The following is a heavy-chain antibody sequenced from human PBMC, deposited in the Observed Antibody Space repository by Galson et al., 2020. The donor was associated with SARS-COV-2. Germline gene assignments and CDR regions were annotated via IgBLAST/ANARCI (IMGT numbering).Heavy chain of an antibody. Sequence: GESLKISCAASGFSFSGSAMHWVRQASGKGLEWVGRIRSKANSYATTYAASVKGRFTISRDDSKNTAYLQMNSLKTEDTAVYYCTRVPPHCSSFWDAVDIWGQGTMVTVSS. CDR2: IRSKANSYAT. V-gene: IGHV3-73*01. CDR1: GFSFSGSA. CDR3: TRVPPHCSSFWDAVDI. J-gene: IGHJ3*02. D-gene: IGHD6-6*01.